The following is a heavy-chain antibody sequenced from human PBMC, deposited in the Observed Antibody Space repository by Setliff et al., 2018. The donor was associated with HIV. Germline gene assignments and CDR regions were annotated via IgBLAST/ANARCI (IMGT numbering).Heavy chain of an antibody. CDR3: ATVSHTNVAAHDAFDI. V-gene: IGHV1-46*01. CDR1: GYTFTSYY. D-gene: IGHD6-19*01. CDR2: INPSGGST. Sequence: ASVKVSCKASGYTFTSYYIHWVRQAPGQGLEWMGRINPSGGSTSYAQKFQGRVTMTADTSTDTAYMELSSLRSEDTAVYYCATVSHTNVAAHDAFDIWGQGTMVTV. J-gene: IGHJ3*02.